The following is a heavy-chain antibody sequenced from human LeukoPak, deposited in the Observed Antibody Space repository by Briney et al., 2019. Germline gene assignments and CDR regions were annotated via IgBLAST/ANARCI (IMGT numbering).Heavy chain of an antibody. V-gene: IGHV3-74*01. Sequence: GGSLRLSCAASGLTFHNAWMHWIRQAPGKGLVWVSRIKGDGITTTYADSVKGRFTISRDNAKNTLYLQMNSLRAEDTAVYYCAADGEYAFLVWGQGTMVTVSS. CDR1: GLTFHNAW. CDR2: IKGDGITT. D-gene: IGHD2/OR15-2a*01. CDR3: AADGEYAFLV. J-gene: IGHJ3*01.